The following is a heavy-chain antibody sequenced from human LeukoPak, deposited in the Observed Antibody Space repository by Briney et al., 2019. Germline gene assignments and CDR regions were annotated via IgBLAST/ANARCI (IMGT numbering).Heavy chain of an antibody. D-gene: IGHD2-2*01. CDR1: GGTSSSYA. J-gene: IGHJ4*02. CDR3: ARRRYCSSTSCSVYGGYYFDY. V-gene: IGHV1-69*01. CDR2: IIPIFGTA. Sequence: RGSSVKVSCKASGGTSSSYAISWVRQDPGQGLEWMGGIIPIFGTANYAQKFQGRVTITADESTSTAYMELSSLRSEDTAVYYCARRRYCSSTSCSVYGGYYFDYWGQGTLVTVSS.